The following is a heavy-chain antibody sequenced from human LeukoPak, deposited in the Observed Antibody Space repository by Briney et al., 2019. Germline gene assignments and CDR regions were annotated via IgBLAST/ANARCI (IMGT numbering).Heavy chain of an antibody. CDR3: AKDIVATEGAFDI. D-gene: IGHD5-12*01. CDR1: GGTFSSYA. J-gene: IGHJ3*02. V-gene: IGHV1-69*06. Sequence: ASVKVSCKASGGTFSSYAISWVRQAPGQGLEWMGGIIPIFGTANYAQKFQGRVTITADKSTSTAYMELSSLRSEDTALYYCAKDIVATEGAFDIWGQGTMVTVSS. CDR2: IIPIFGTA.